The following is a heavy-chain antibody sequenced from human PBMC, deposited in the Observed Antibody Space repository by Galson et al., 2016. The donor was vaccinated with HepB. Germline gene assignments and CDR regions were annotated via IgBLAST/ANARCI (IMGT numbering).Heavy chain of an antibody. Sequence: SLRLSCAASGFTFSSYFMSWVRQAPGKGLEWVANIKQDGSEKNYVDSVKGRFTISRDNAENSLYLQMYDLRAEDTAVYYCAREGEFGGYYRLSNWGQGTLVTVSS. CDR1: GFTFSSYF. D-gene: IGHD3-3*01. J-gene: IGHJ4*02. V-gene: IGHV3-7*03. CDR2: IKQDGSEK. CDR3: AREGEFGGYYRLSN.